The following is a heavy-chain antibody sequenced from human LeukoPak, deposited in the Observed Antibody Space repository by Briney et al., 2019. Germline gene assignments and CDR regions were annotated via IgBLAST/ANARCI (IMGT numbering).Heavy chain of an antibody. J-gene: IGHJ3*02. V-gene: IGHV1-69*06. CDR1: GGTFSSYA. D-gene: IGHD3-3*01. CDR3: ATVRFLEWLLFDAFDI. Sequence: GASVKVSCKASGGTFSSYAISWVRQAPGQGLEWMGGIIPIFGTANYAQKFQGRVTMTEDTSTDTAYMELSSLRSEDTAVYYCATVRFLEWLLFDAFDIWGQGTMVTVSS. CDR2: IIPIFGTA.